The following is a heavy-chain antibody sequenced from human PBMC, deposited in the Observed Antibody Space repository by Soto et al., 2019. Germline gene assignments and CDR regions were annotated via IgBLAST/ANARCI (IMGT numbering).Heavy chain of an antibody. Sequence: EVQLLESGGGLVQPGGSLRLSCAASDFTLSSYGMTWVRQPPGKGLEWVSTIRGRGATTYYADSVKGRFTISRDDSENTLYLQMNSLRVDDTAVYFCAKDVNYDVLAGYYYYWGQGTRVTVSS. V-gene: IGHV3-23*01. D-gene: IGHD3-9*01. CDR1: DFTLSSYG. CDR3: AKDVNYDVLAGYYYY. CDR2: IRGRGATT. J-gene: IGHJ4*02.